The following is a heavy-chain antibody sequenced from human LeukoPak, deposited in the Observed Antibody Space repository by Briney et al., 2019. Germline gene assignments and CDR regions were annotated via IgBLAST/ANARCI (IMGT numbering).Heavy chain of an antibody. V-gene: IGHV3-7*01. CDR2: IKQDGSEQ. CDR1: GFTFSRYW. D-gene: IGHD3-22*01. Sequence: GGSLRLSCAASGFTFSRYWMTWVRQAPGKGLEWVANIKQDGSEQYYVDSVKGRFTISRDNAKNSLYLQMNSLRAEDTAVYYCARDGETYYYDSSGEDYWGQGTLVTVSS. CDR3: ARDGETYYYDSSGEDY. J-gene: IGHJ4*02.